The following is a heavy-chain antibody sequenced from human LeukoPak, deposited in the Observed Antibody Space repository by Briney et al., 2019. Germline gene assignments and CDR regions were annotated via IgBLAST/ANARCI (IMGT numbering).Heavy chain of an antibody. D-gene: IGHD3-22*01. J-gene: IGHJ4*02. CDR1: GYIFGAYW. Sequence: GESLKISCKGSGYIFGAYWIGWVRQMPGKGLEWMGIIYPGDSDTTYGPSFQGQVTISAAKSISTAYLQWNSLKASDTAMYYCARLYFYDSGGSSVYFDYWGQGTLVTVSS. CDR3: ARLYFYDSGGSSVYFDY. V-gene: IGHV5-51*01. CDR2: IYPGDSDT.